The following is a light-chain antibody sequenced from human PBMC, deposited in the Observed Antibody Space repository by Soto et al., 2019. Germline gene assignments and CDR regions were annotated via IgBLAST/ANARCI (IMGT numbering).Light chain of an antibody. J-gene: IGKJ1*01. CDR3: QQYGSSPQT. CDR2: DAS. Sequence: EIVLTQSPGTLSLSPGERATLSCRASQSVSSSYLAWYQQKPGQAPRLLIYDASRRATGIPDRFSGSGSGTEFTLTFSRLEPEDFAVYYCQQYGSSPQTFGQGTKVEIK. V-gene: IGKV3-20*01. CDR1: QSVSSSY.